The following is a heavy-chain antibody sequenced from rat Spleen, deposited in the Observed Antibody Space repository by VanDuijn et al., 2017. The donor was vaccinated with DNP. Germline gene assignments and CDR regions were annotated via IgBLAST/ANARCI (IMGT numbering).Heavy chain of an antibody. J-gene: IGHJ2*01. Sequence: EVQLVASGGGFVQPGRSLKLSCVGSGFIFSDYNMAWVRQAPRKGLEWVATISYDGSGTYYRESVKGRFTISRDNAKSTLYLQMDSLRSEDTATYYCTTLTGSPYYFDYWGQGVMVTVSS. V-gene: IGHV5-7*01. CDR1: GFIFSDYN. D-gene: IGHD5-1*01. CDR3: TTLTGSPYYFDY. CDR2: ISYDGSGT.